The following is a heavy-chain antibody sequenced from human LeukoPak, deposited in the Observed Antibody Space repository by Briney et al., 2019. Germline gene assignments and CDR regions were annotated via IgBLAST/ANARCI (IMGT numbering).Heavy chain of an antibody. Sequence: SETLSLTCAVYGGSFSGYYWSWIRQPPGKGLEWIGEINHSGSTNYNPSLKSRVTISVDTSKNQFSLKLSSVTAADTAVYYCARGPTAWWLLASFDYWGQGNLVTVSS. V-gene: IGHV4-34*01. D-gene: IGHD5-12*01. CDR2: INHSGST. CDR1: GGSFSGYY. J-gene: IGHJ4*02. CDR3: ARGPTAWWLLASFDY.